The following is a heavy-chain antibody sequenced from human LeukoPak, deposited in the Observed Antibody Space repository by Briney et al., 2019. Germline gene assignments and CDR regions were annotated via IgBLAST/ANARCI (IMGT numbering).Heavy chain of an antibody. CDR1: GFTFSSYW. J-gene: IGHJ4*02. CDR3: ARSRGGGSYALDY. V-gene: IGHV3-74*01. Sequence: GGSLRLSCTASGFTFSSYWMHWVRQTPGKGLVWVSRIDNDGSYTNNADSVKSRFTVSRDNAKNTLYLQMNSLGAEDTAVYYCARSRGGGSYALDYWAQGTLVIVSS. D-gene: IGHD1-26*01. CDR2: IDNDGSYT.